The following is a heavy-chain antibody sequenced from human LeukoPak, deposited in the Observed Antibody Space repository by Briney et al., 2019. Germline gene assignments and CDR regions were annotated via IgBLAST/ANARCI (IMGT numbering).Heavy chain of an antibody. J-gene: IGHJ4*02. CDR2: ISDTGGST. CDR3: AKDWGVRSWFDY. Sequence: GGSLRLSCAASGFTFSNYAMRWVRQAPGKGLEWGSGISDTGGSTFYADSVKGRFTISIANPKKTLYLQMNSLRAEDTAVYYCAKDWGVRSWFDYWGQGTLVTVSS. CDR1: GFTFSNYA. D-gene: IGHD6-13*01. V-gene: IGHV3-23*01.